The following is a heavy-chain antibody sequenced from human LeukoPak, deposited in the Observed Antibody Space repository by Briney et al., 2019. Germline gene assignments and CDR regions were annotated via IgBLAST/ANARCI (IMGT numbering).Heavy chain of an antibody. V-gene: IGHV3-11*01. D-gene: IGHD5-12*01. CDR1: GFTFSDYY. Sequence: GGSLRLSCAASGFTFSDYYMSWIRQAPGKGLEWVSYISSSGSTIYYADSVKGRFAISRDNAKNSLYLQMNSLRAEDTAVYYCARAWGGYGDTDYYYYGMDVWGQGTTVTVSS. CDR2: ISSSGSTI. CDR3: ARAWGGYGDTDYYYYGMDV. J-gene: IGHJ6*02.